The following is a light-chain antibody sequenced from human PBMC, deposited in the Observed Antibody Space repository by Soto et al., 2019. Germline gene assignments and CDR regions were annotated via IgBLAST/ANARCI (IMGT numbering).Light chain of an antibody. J-gene: IGLJ3*02. CDR3: CSYAGSSTLV. CDR2: EGS. V-gene: IGLV2-23*01. Sequence: QSALTQPASVSGSPGQSITISCTGTSSDVGSYNLVSWYQQHPGKAPKLMIYEGSKRPSGVSNRFSGYKSGNTASLTISGLQAEDEADYYCCSYAGSSTLVFGGGTTLTVL. CDR1: SSDVGSYNL.